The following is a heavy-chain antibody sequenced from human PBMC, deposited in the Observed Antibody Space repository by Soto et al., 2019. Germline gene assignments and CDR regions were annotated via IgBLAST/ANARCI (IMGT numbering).Heavy chain of an antibody. D-gene: IGHD3-22*01. CDR1: GFTFSSYA. CDR2: ISGSGGST. J-gene: IGHJ3*02. Sequence: GGSLRLSCAASGFTFSSYAMSWVRQAPGKGLEWVSAISGSGGSTYYADSVKGRFTIPRDNSKNTLYLQMNSLRAEDTAVYYCAKVIGYYYDSSGYFSAFDIWGQGTMVTVSS. V-gene: IGHV3-23*01. CDR3: AKVIGYYYDSSGYFSAFDI.